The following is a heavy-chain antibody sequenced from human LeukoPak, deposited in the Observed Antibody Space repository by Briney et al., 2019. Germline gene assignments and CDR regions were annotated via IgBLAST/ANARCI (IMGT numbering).Heavy chain of an antibody. J-gene: IGHJ4*02. CDR3: ARGHTRERSYGGRKYYFDY. V-gene: IGHV4-34*01. CDR2: INHSGST. D-gene: IGHD4-23*01. Sequence: SETLSLTCAVYGGSFSGYYWSWIRQPPGKGLEWIGEINHSGSTNYNPSLKSRVTISVDTSKNQFSLKLSSVTAADTAVYYCARGHTRERSYGGRKYYFDYWGQGTLVTVSS. CDR1: GGSFSGYY.